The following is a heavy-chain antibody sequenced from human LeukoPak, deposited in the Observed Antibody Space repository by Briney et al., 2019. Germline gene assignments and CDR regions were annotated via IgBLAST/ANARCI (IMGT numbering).Heavy chain of an antibody. CDR1: GFTFSSYA. D-gene: IGHD5-12*01. V-gene: IGHV3-23*01. CDR2: ISGSGGNT. J-gene: IGHJ4*02. CDR3: AKVQNSGYDMNFDS. Sequence: GGSLRLSCAASGFTFSSYAMSWVRQAPGKGLEWVSAISGSGGNTYYADSVKGRFTISRDNSKNSLYLQMNSLRADDTAVYYCAKVQNSGYDMNFDSWGQGTLVTVSS.